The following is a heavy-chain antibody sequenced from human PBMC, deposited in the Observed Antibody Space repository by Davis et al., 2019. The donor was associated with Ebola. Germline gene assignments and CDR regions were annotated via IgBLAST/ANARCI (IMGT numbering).Heavy chain of an antibody. V-gene: IGHV3-48*02. Sequence: PGGSLRLSCVASGFTFSRYSMNWVRQAPGKGLEWISYITGSSRTIYYADSVEGRFTISRDNAKKSLYLQMNSLRDEDTAVYYCARDEDIIVSPNWFDPWGQGTLVTVSS. CDR3: ARDEDIIVSPNWFDP. CDR2: ITGSSRTI. D-gene: IGHD5/OR15-5a*01. J-gene: IGHJ5*02. CDR1: GFTFSRYS.